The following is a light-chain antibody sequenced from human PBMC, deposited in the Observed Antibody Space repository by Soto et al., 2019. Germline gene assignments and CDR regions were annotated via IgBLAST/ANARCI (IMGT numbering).Light chain of an antibody. Sequence: EIVMTQSPVTLSVSPGERATLSCTASQSANKAYLVWYQVKPGQATRLLIHSASSRATGITDRFSGSGSGTDFTLTISRLEPEDFAVYYCQQYGSSPIAFGQGTR. V-gene: IGKV3-20*01. J-gene: IGKJ5*01. CDR2: SAS. CDR3: QQYGSSPIA. CDR1: QSANKAY.